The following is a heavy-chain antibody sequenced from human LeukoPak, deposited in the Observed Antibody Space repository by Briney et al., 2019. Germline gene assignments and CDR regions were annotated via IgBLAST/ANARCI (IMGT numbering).Heavy chain of an antibody. D-gene: IGHD6-19*01. V-gene: IGHV1-69*05. J-gene: IGHJ4*02. CDR1: GYTFTSYD. CDR3: ARDAHSSGLDY. Sequence: GASVKVSCKASGYTFTSYDINWVRQATGQGLEWMGRIIPIFGTANYAQKFQGRVTITTDESTSTAYMELSSLRSEDTAVYYCARDAHSSGLDYWGQGTLVTVSS. CDR2: IIPIFGTA.